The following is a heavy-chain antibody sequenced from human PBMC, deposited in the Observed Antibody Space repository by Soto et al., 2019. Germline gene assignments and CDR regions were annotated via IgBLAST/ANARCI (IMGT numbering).Heavy chain of an antibody. Sequence: GGSLRLSCAASGFTFSSYVMHWVRQAPGKGLEWVAVISYDGSNKYYADSVKGRFTISRDNSKNTLYLQMNSLRAEDTAVYYCARRDSYGRGELYYYYGMDVWGQGTTVTVSS. CDR3: ARRDSYGRGELYYYYGMDV. J-gene: IGHJ6*02. CDR2: ISYDGSNK. V-gene: IGHV3-30*03. CDR1: GFTFSSYV. D-gene: IGHD5-18*01.